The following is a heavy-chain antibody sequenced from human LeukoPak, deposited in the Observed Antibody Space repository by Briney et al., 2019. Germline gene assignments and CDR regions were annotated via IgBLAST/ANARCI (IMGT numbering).Heavy chain of an antibody. CDR1: GGSISSSSYY. J-gene: IGHJ4*02. V-gene: IGHV4-39*07. Sequence: SETLSLTCTVSGGSISSSSYYWGWIRQPPGKGLEWIGSIYYSGSTYYNPSLKSRVTISVDTSKNQFSLKLSSVTAADTAVYYCARRSRVDSSSSRAFDYWGQGTLVTVSS. D-gene: IGHD6-6*01. CDR2: IYYSGST. CDR3: ARRSRVDSSSSRAFDY.